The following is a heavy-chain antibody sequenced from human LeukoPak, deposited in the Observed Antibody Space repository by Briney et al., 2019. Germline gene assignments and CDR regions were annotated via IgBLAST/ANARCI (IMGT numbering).Heavy chain of an antibody. Sequence: ASVKVSCKASGYTFTGYYMHWVRQAPGQGLEWMGWINPNSGGTNYAQKFQGRVTMTRDTSISTAYMELSRLRSDDTAVYYCARAKSGAVATIKIPRAAAGKDIWGQGTMVTVSS. J-gene: IGHJ3*02. CDR2: INPNSGGT. V-gene: IGHV1-2*02. CDR3: ARAKSGAVATIKIPRAAAGKDI. D-gene: IGHD6-13*01. CDR1: GYTFTGYY.